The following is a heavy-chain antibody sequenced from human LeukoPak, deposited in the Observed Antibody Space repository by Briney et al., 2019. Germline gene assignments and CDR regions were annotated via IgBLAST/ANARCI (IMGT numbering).Heavy chain of an antibody. CDR2: IYTSGST. J-gene: IGHJ3*02. D-gene: IGHD2-2*01. V-gene: IGHV4-61*02. CDR3: ARDRVVPAARQGAFDI. Sequence: PSETLSLTCTVSGGSISSGSYYWRWIRQPAGKGLEWIGRIYTSGSTNYNPSLKSRVTISVDTSKNQFSLKLSSVTAADTAVYYCARDRVVPAARQGAFDIWGQGTMVTVSS. CDR1: GGSISSGSYY.